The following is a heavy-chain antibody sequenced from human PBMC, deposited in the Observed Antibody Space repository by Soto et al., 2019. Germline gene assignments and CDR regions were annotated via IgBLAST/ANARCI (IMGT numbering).Heavy chain of an antibody. CDR3: ARVRGRWYYYMDV. J-gene: IGHJ6*03. D-gene: IGHD3-10*01. Sequence: SETLSLTCAVYGGSFSGYYWSWIRQPPGKGLEWIGEINHSGSTNYNPSLKSRVTISVDTSKNQFSLKLSSVTAADTAVYYCARVRGRWYYYMDVWGKGTTVT. CDR2: INHSGST. CDR1: GGSFSGYY. V-gene: IGHV4-34*01.